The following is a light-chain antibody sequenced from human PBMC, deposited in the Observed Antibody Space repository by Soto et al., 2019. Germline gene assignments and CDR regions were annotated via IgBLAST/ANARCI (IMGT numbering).Light chain of an antibody. J-gene: IGKJ2*02. CDR3: HQYNRWNPVST. CDR1: QSVNNN. Sequence: EIVMTQSPATLSVSPGEGATLSCRASQSVNNNLAWYQQKPGQAPRLLIYGTSTRAADTPARFSGSGSGTKFTLTISSLQSEDFAVYYSHQYNRWNPVSTFGQGTKLEIK. CDR2: GTS. V-gene: IGKV3-15*01.